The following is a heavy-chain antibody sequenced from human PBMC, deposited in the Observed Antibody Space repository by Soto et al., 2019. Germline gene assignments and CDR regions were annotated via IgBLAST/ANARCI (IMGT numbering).Heavy chain of an antibody. CDR1: GFTFSSYA. Sequence: QVQLVESGGGVVQPGRSLRLSCAASGFTFSSYAMHWVRQAPGKGLEWVAVISYDGSNKYYADSVKGRFTISRDNSKNTLYQQMNSRRAEDTAVYYCARAHSGSSGGFADYWGQGTLGTVSS. CDR3: ARAHSGSSGGFADY. D-gene: IGHD1-26*01. J-gene: IGHJ4*02. CDR2: ISYDGSNK. V-gene: IGHV3-30-3*01.